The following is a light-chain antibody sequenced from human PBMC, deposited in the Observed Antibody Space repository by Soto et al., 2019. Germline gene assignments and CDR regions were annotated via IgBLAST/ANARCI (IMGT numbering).Light chain of an antibody. Sequence: EIVLTQSPAILSLSQGERATLSCRASQNIRNYLGWYQKKPGQAPCILIYDASYRAAGVPARFSSSGSETDFNLTISRVEPEDFAVYYGQHRNNWPPGFGPGTRLEI. CDR2: DAS. V-gene: IGKV3-11*01. J-gene: IGKJ5*01. CDR1: QNIRNY. CDR3: QHRNNWPPG.